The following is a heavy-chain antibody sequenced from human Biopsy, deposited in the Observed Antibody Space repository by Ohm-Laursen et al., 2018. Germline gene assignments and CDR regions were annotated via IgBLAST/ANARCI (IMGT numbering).Heavy chain of an antibody. D-gene: IGHD1-7*01. CDR3: ATGPKRLTGTSYFES. V-gene: IGHV4-4*07. J-gene: IGHJ4*02. CDR2: IYPGGST. CDR1: GGDINNYY. Sequence: GTLSLTRYVSGGDINNYYWSWIRQPAGKGLEWIGRIYPGGSTNYNPSLKSRVSVSEDTSRRQFSLRLTSVTAADTAVYYCATGPKRLTGTSYFESWGRGILVTVSS.